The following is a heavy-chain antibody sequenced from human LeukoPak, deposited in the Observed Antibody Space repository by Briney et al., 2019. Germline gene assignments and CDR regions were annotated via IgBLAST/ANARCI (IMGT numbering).Heavy chain of an antibody. CDR3: ARDLGSYGDYDYFDY. CDR2: ISSSGSTI. Sequence: GGSLRLSCAASGFTFSSYEMNWVRQAPGKGLEWVSYISSSGSTIYYADSVKGRFTISRDNAKNSLYLQMHSLRAEDTAVYYCARDLGSYGDYDYFDYWGQGTLVTVSS. CDR1: GFTFSSYE. V-gene: IGHV3-48*03. J-gene: IGHJ4*02. D-gene: IGHD4-17*01.